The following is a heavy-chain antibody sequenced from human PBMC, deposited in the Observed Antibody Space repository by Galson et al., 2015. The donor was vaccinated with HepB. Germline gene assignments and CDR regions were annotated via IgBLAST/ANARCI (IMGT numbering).Heavy chain of an antibody. Sequence: SLRLSCAPSGFTLTNHGMHWVRQAPGTGLEWVAVIWHDGSKTIYVDSVRGRFTISRDNSENTVYLQMNSLRAEDTAVYYCARYTKMFTGIYYMDVWGKGTAVTVSS. CDR1: GFTLTNHG. J-gene: IGHJ6*03. CDR2: IWHDGSKT. CDR3: ARYTKMFTGIYYMDV. V-gene: IGHV3-33*01. D-gene: IGHD1-1*01.